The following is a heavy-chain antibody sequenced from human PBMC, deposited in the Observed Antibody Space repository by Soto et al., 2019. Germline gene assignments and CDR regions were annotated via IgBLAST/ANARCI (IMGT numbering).Heavy chain of an antibody. CDR2: IYYSGST. CDR3: ARNRGVGDYYYYGMDV. D-gene: IGHD3-10*01. J-gene: IGHJ6*02. V-gene: IGHV4-30-4*01. CDR1: GGSISSGDYY. Sequence: SETLSLTCTVSGGSISSGDYYWSWIRQPPXKGLEWIGYIYYSGSTYYNPSLKSRVTISVDTSKNQFSLKLSSVTAADTAVYYCARNRGVGDYYYYGMDVWGQGTTVTVSS.